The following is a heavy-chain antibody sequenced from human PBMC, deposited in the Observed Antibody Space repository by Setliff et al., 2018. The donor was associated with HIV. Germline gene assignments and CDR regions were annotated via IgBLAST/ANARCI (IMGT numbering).Heavy chain of an antibody. J-gene: IGHJ3*02. Sequence: PSETLSLTCAVYGGSFSGYFWTWIRQPPQKRLEWIGEINHGGDTNYNPSLKSRVTISVDTSKNQFSLKLSSVTAADTAMYYCARVGDFYDGSGHYSVLDAFDMWGQGTKVTVSS. CDR1: GGSFSGYF. V-gene: IGHV4-34*01. D-gene: IGHD3-22*01. CDR3: ARVGDFYDGSGHYSVLDAFDM. CDR2: INHGGDT.